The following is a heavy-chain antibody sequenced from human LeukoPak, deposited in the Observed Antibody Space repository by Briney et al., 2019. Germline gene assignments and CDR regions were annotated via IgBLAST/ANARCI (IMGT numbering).Heavy chain of an antibody. J-gene: IGHJ4*02. V-gene: IGHV3-30*02. CDR1: GFIFSSYG. D-gene: IGHD3-10*01. CDR3: AKDYYGSGSLVFDY. CDR2: VRPDGGEK. Sequence: PGGSLRLSCAASGFIFSSYGMHWVRQGPGKGLDWVAFVRPDGGEKFYVDSVKGRFTISRDNSKNTLYLQTNSLRPEDAAIYYCAKDYYGSGSLVFDYWGQGTLVTVSS.